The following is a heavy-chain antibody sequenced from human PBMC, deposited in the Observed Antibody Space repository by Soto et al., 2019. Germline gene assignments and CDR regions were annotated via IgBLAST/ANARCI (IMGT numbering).Heavy chain of an antibody. V-gene: IGHV4-34*01. CDR1: GGSFSGHY. CDR3: ATKGYCSGGSCYEEPYYYYYYMDV. Sequence: PSETPSLTCAAYGGSFSGHYWSWIRQPSGQGLTWIGEINHSGSTNYNPSLKSRVTISVDTSKNQFSLKLSSVTAADTAVYYCATKGYCSGGSCYEEPYYYYYYMDVWGKGTTVT. CDR2: INHSGST. J-gene: IGHJ6*03. D-gene: IGHD2-15*01.